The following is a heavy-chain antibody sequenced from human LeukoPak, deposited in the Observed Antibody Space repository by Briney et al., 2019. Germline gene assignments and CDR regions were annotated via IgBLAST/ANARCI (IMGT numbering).Heavy chain of an antibody. CDR3: ARDHLVGATYFDY. D-gene: IGHD1-26*01. J-gene: IGHJ4*02. Sequence: GGSLRLSCAASGFTFSSYAMHWVRQAPGKGLEWVAVISYDGSNKYYADSVKGGFTISRDNSKNTLYLQMNSLRAEDTAVYYCARDHLVGATYFDYWGQGTLVTVSS. CDR2: ISYDGSNK. V-gene: IGHV3-30*01. CDR1: GFTFSSYA.